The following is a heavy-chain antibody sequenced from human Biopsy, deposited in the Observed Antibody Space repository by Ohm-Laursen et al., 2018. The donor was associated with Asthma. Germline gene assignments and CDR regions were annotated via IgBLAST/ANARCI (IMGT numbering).Heavy chain of an antibody. V-gene: IGHV1-69*15. CDR1: GGTFSSNS. Sequence: SVKASCKPSGGTFSSNSINWVRQAPGQGLEWMGRIIPIFGPTNYAQKFQGRVTISADDSTSTAYMELSSLSSEDTAIYYCARGPEYVRSSGALDYWGQGTLVTVPS. CDR2: IIPIFGPT. D-gene: IGHD2-2*01. J-gene: IGHJ4*02. CDR3: ARGPEYVRSSGALDY.